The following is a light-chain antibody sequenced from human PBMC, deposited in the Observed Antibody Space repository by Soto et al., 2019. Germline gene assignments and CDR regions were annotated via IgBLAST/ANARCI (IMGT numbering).Light chain of an antibody. CDR2: GAS. Sequence: IVLTQSPGTLSLSPGERATLSCRASQSVSNNYLAWYQQKPGQAPRLLIYGASNRATGIPDRISGSGSGTDFTLTIRRLEPEDFAVYYCQQYGSSGSFGQGTKVDIK. V-gene: IGKV3-20*01. J-gene: IGKJ1*01. CDR1: QSVSNNY. CDR3: QQYGSSGS.